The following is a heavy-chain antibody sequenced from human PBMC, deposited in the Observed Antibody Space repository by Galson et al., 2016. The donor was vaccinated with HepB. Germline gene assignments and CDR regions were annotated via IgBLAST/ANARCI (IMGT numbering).Heavy chain of an antibody. Sequence: SETLSLTCTVSGGSVSSGSYYWSWIRQPPGKGLEWIGYIYYSGSTNYNPSLKSRVTISVDTSKNQLSLKLSSVTAADTAVYYCARVGNFGSVWWLPYVIDAVDIWGQGTIVTVSS. J-gene: IGHJ3*02. V-gene: IGHV4-61*01. CDR3: ARVGNFGSVWWLPYVIDAVDI. CDR2: IYYSGST. CDR1: GGSVSSGSYY. D-gene: IGHD2-21*01.